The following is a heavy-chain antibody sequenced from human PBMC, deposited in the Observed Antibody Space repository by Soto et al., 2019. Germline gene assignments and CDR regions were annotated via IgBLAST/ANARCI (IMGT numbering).Heavy chain of an antibody. CDR2: IRSKANSYAT. V-gene: IGHV3-73*01. CDR1: GCTFGGSA. D-gene: IGHD3-22*01. Sequence: GALVPSCTASGCTFGGSAVHWVRQASGKGLEWVGRIRSKANSYATAYAASVKGRFTISRDDSKNTAYLQMNSLKTEDTAVYYCNRPGEEYYDSSGYPTWGQGTLVTVYS. CDR3: NRPGEEYYDSSGYPT. J-gene: IGHJ5*02.